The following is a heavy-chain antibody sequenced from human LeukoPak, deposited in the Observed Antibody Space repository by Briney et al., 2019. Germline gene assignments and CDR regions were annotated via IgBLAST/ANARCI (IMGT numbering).Heavy chain of an antibody. Sequence: GGSLRLSCAASGFTFSNAWMSWVRQASGKGLEWVGRIKSKTDGGTTDYAAPVKGRFTISRDDSKNTLYLQMNSLKTEDTAVYYCTTNYDILTGYRFDYWGQGTLVTVSS. V-gene: IGHV3-15*01. J-gene: IGHJ4*02. CDR3: TTNYDILTGYRFDY. CDR1: GFTFSNAW. CDR2: IKSKTDGGTT. D-gene: IGHD3-9*01.